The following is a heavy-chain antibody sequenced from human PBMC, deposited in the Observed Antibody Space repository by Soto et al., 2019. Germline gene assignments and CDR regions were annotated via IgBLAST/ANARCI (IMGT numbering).Heavy chain of an antibody. CDR3: AKGGIAMAHYYFDY. CDR1: GFTFSSYG. CDR2: ISYDGSNK. Sequence: PGGSLRLSCAASGFTFSSYGMHWVRQAPGKGLEWVAVISYDGSNKYYADSVKGRFTISRDNSKNTLYLQMNSLRAEDTAVYYCAKGGIAMAHYYFDYWGQGALVTVSS. V-gene: IGHV3-30*18. J-gene: IGHJ4*02. D-gene: IGHD6-19*01.